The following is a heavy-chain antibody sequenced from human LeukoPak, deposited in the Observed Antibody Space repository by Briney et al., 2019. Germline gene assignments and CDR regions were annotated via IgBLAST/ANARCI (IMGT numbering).Heavy chain of an antibody. CDR2: IYHNGRT. V-gene: IGHV4-30-2*01. D-gene: IGHD2-21*01. J-gene: IGHJ3*02. CDR3: ARVLIRYEAFDI. CDR1: GGSISSGGYY. Sequence: SETLSLTCTVSGGSISSGGYYCTWIRQPPGKGLEWIGYIYHNGRTYYNPSLESRVTISVDRSKNHFSLNLTSVTAADTAVYYCARVLIRYEAFDIWGQGTMVTVSS.